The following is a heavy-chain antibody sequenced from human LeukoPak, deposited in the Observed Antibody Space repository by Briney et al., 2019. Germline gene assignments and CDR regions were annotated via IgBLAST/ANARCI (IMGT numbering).Heavy chain of an antibody. J-gene: IGHJ4*02. CDR3: ARRAGAYSHPYDY. D-gene: IGHD4/OR15-4a*01. V-gene: IGHV3-53*01. Sequence: GGSLRLSCTVSGFTVTSNSMSWVRQAPGKGLEWVSFIYSGSTHYSDSVKGRFTISRDNSKNTLYLRMNSLRAEDTAVYYCARRAGAYSHPYDYWGQGTLVTVSS. CDR2: IYSGST. CDR1: GFTVTSNS.